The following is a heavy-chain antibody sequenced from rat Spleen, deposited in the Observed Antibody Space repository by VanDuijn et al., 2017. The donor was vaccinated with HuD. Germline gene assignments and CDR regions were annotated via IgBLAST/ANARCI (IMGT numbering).Heavy chain of an antibody. CDR2: ISYGDSSGHSST. CDR1: GFTFSNYG. V-gene: IGHV5-19*01. CDR3: ATQPDYSSVYVMDA. J-gene: IGHJ4*01. D-gene: IGHD1-2*01. Sequence: EVQLVESGGGLVQPGRSLKLSCAASGFTFSNYGMHWIRQAPTKGLEWVATISYGDSSGHSSTYYRDSVKGRFTISRDNAKSTLYLQMDSLRSEDTATYYCATQPDYSSVYVMDAWGQGASVTVSS.